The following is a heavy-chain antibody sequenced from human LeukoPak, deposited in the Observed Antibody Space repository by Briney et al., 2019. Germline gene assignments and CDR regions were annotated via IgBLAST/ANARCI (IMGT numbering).Heavy chain of an antibody. CDR3: ARVETRQLQPNLLDY. J-gene: IGHJ4*02. D-gene: IGHD4-11*01. Sequence: GGSLRLSCAASGFTFSSYSMHWVRQAPGKGLEWMAIISYDGSSKYYANSVKGRLTVSRDNSKNTLYLQMNSLRPEDTAVYYCARVETRQLQPNLLDYWGQGTLVTVSS. CDR2: ISYDGSSK. CDR1: GFTFSSYS. V-gene: IGHV3-30-3*01.